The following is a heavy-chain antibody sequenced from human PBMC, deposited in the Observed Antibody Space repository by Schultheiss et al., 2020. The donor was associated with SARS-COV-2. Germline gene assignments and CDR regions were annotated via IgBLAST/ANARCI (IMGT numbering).Heavy chain of an antibody. Sequence: SETLSLTCTVSGGSISSSSYYWGWIRQPPGKGLEWIGSIYYSGSTYYNPSLKSRVTISVDTSKNQFSLKLSSVTAADTAVYYCARYDFWRAFDIWGQGTMVTVSS. V-gene: IGHV4-39*01. CDR1: GGSISSSSYY. CDR3: ARYDFWRAFDI. D-gene: IGHD3-3*01. J-gene: IGHJ3*02. CDR2: IYYSGST.